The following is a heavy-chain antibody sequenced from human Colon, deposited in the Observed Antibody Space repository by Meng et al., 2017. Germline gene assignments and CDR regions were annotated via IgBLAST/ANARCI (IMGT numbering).Heavy chain of an antibody. D-gene: IGHD2-15*01. CDR3: AGGGTYAQDWFDS. Sequence: GPLRLSCAVYGGSFSGYYWSWTRQPPGKGLEWIGEINHSGSTNYNPSLKSRVTISVDTYKNQFSLKLSSVTAADTAVYYCAGGGTYAQDWFDSWGQGTLVTVSS. V-gene: IGHV4-34*01. J-gene: IGHJ5*01. CDR2: INHSGST. CDR1: GGSFSGYY.